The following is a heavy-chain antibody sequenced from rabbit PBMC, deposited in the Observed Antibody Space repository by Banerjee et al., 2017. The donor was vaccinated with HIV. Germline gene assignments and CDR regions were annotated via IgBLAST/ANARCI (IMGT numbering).Heavy chain of an antibody. CDR3: ARDPSSGWGGYYFNL. V-gene: IGHV1S40*01. CDR2: IYAGSSGST. D-gene: IGHD4-1*01. CDR1: GFSFSSSYY. Sequence: QSLEESGGDLVKPGASLTLTCTASGFSFSSSYYMCWVRQAPGKGLEWIACIYAGSSGSTYYASWAKGRFTISKTSSTTVTLQMTSLTAADTATYFCARDPSSGWGGYYFNLWGQGTLVTVS. J-gene: IGHJ4*01.